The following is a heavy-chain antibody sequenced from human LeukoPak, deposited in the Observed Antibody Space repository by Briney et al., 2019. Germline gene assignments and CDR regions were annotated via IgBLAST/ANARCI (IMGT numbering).Heavy chain of an antibody. V-gene: IGHV1-46*01. CDR2: INPSGGST. CDR1: GYTFTHYY. J-gene: IGHJ4*02. Sequence: GASVKVSCKASGYTFTHYYIHWVRQAPGQGLEWMGIINPSGGSTNYAQKFQGRVTLTRDTSTSTVYMELSSLRSEDTAVYYCARSPYTYGSLFYLDHWGQGTLVTVSS. CDR3: ARSPYTYGSLFYLDH. D-gene: IGHD5-18*01.